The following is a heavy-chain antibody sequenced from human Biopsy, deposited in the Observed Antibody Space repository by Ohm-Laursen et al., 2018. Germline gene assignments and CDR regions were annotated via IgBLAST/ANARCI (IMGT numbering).Heavy chain of an antibody. D-gene: IGHD2/OR15-2a*01. J-gene: IGHJ6*02. CDR3: ARATNSTGWPYYYFYGMDV. CDR1: GGSISSDY. CDR2: IYYSGST. V-gene: IGHV4-59*01. Sequence: SETLSLTCTVSGGSISSDYWSWIRQTPGKGLEWIGYIYYSGSTNYNPSLESRVAISVDTSKNQFSLRLNSVTAADTAVYYCARATNSTGWPYYYFYGMDVWGQGTTVTVSS.